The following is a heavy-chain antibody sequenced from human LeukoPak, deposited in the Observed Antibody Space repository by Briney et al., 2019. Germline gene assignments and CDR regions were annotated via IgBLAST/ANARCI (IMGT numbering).Heavy chain of an antibody. D-gene: IGHD1-26*01. CDR3: AKDIMEIVGAPLFDY. V-gene: IGHV3-9*01. Sequence: GRSLRLSCAASGFTFDDYAMHWVRQAPGKGLEWVSGIGWNSGSIGYADSVKGRFTISRDNAKNSLYLQMNSLRAEDTALYYCAKDIMEIVGAPLFDYWGQGTLVTVSS. J-gene: IGHJ4*02. CDR2: IGWNSGSI. CDR1: GFTFDDYA.